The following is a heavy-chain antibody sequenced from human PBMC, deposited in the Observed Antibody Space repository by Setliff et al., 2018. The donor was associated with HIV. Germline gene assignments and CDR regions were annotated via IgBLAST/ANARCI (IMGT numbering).Heavy chain of an antibody. Sequence: PGGSLRLSCAASGFTFSKYSMNWVRQAPGKGLEWVSTISSGSTYIYYADSVKGRFTISRDNAKNSLYLQMNSLRAEDTAVYYCARIALPRCGGDCYDPFDLRGPGALVTVSS. D-gene: IGHD2-21*02. CDR3: ARIALPRCGGDCYDPFDL. J-gene: IGHJ4*02. CDR2: ISSGSTYI. CDR1: GFTFSKYS. V-gene: IGHV3-21*01.